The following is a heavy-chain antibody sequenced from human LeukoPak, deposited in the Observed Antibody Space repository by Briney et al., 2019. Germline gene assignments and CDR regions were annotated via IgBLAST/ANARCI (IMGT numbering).Heavy chain of an antibody. CDR2: IIPIFGTA. J-gene: IGHJ6*02. Sequence: SVKVSCKASGGTLSSYAISWVRQAPGQGLEWMGGIIPIFGTANYAQKFQGRVTITADESTSTAYMELSSLRSEDTAVYYCASQPHDFWSGYGTRVGGMDVWGQGTTVTVSS. CDR1: GGTLSSYA. D-gene: IGHD3-3*01. V-gene: IGHV1-69*13. CDR3: ASQPHDFWSGYGTRVGGMDV.